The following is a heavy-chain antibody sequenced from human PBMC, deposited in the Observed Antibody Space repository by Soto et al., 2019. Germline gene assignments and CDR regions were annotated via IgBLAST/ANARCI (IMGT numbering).Heavy chain of an antibody. CDR1: GYTFSSYG. CDR2: ISLYSDGT. CDR3: ARVVPGAEAWFGP. Sequence: GASVKVSCKTSGYTFSSYGINWLRQAPGQGLEWLGWISLYSDGTNYAQKFQGRVSMTTDTSTTTAYMELRSLRSDDTAVYYCARVVPGAEAWFGPWGQGTLVTVSS. D-gene: IGHD2-2*01. V-gene: IGHV1-18*04. J-gene: IGHJ5*02.